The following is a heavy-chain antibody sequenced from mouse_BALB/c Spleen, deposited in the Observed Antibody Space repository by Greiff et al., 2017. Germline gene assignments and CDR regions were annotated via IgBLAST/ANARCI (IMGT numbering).Heavy chain of an antibody. CDR2: IDPANGNT. D-gene: IGHD1-1*02. CDR1: GFNIKDTY. J-gene: IGHJ3*01. Sequence: EVKLQESGAELVKPGASVKLSCTASGFNIKDTYMHWVKQRPEQGLEWIGRIDPANGNTKYDPKFQGKATITADTSSNTAYLQLSSLTSEDTAVYYCARGGYYGDWFAYWGQGTLVTVSA. V-gene: IGHV14-3*02. CDR3: ARGGYYGDWFAY.